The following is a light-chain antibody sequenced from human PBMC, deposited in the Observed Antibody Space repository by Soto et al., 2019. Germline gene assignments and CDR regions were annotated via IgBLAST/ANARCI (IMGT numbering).Light chain of an antibody. CDR2: GAS. CDR3: QQYNNWPYT. V-gene: IGKV3-15*01. CDR1: QSVSSN. Sequence: EIVMTQSPATLSVSPGERATLSCRASQSVSSNLAWYQQKPGQAPRLLIYGASTRATGILARFSGSGSGTEYTLTISSLQSEAFALYSCQQYNNWPYTFGQGTKLEIK. J-gene: IGKJ2*01.